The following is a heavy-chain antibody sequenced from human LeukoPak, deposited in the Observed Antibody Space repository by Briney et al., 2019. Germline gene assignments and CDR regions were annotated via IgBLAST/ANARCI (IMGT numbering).Heavy chain of an antibody. J-gene: IGHJ4*02. CDR3: AGHHPRNTVDF. Sequence: PSETLSLTCTVSGGSISSYYWSWIRQPPVKELEWIAYISDIGSINYNPSLKGRVTISLDTSKNQFSLRLSSVTAADTAVYYCAGHHPRNTVDFWGQGTLVTVSS. V-gene: IGHV4-59*08. D-gene: IGHD2/OR15-2a*01. CDR1: GGSISSYY. CDR2: ISDIGSI.